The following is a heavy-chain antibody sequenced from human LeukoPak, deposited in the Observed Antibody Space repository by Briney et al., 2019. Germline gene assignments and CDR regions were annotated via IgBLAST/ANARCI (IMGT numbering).Heavy chain of an antibody. Sequence: GGSLRLSCAASGFTFNTYAMSWVRQAPGKGLEWVSGISASGGSTYYADSVKGRFTISRDNAKNSLYLQMNSLRAEDTAVYYCARDSVGATPFDYWGQGTLVTVSS. D-gene: IGHD1-26*01. CDR1: GFTFNTYA. CDR3: ARDSVGATPFDY. V-gene: IGHV3-23*01. J-gene: IGHJ4*02. CDR2: ISASGGST.